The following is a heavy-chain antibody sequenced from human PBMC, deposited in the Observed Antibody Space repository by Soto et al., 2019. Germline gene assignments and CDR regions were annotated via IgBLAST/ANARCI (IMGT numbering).Heavy chain of an antibody. V-gene: IGHV4-59*01. CDR1: GGSISSYY. CDR2: IYYSGST. D-gene: IGHD6-19*01. J-gene: IGHJ4*02. Sequence: PSETLSLTCTVSGGSISSYYWGWIRQPPGKGLEWIGYIYYSGSTNYNPSLKSRVTISVDTSKNQFSLKLSSVTAADTAVYYRARGGSGWTYYFDYWGQGTLVTVSS. CDR3: ARGGSGWTYYFDY.